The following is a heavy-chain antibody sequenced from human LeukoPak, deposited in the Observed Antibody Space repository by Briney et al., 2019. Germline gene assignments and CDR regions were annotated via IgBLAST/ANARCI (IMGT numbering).Heavy chain of an antibody. Sequence: SVKVSCKASGGTFSSYAISWVRQAPGQGPEWMGRIIPILGIANYAQKFQGRVTITADKSTSTAYMELSSLRSEDTAVYYCAREVSTLFDYWGQGTLVTVSS. CDR3: AREVSTLFDY. CDR2: IIPILGIA. V-gene: IGHV1-69*04. D-gene: IGHD5/OR15-5a*01. J-gene: IGHJ4*02. CDR1: GGTFSSYA.